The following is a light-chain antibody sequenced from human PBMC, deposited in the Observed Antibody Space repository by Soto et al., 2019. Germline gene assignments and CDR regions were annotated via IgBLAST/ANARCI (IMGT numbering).Light chain of an antibody. CDR3: QQSCSTPPIT. CDR2: AAS. CDR1: QSIISY. J-gene: IGKJ5*01. Sequence: DIQMTQSPSSLSASVGDRVTITCRASQSIISYLNWYQQKPGKAPKLLIYAASSLQSGVPSRFSGSGSGTDFTLTISSLQPEDFATYYCQQSCSTPPITFGQGTRLEIK. V-gene: IGKV1-39*01.